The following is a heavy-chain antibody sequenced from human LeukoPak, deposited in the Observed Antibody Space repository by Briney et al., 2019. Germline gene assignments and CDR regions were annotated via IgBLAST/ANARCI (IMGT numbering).Heavy chain of an antibody. D-gene: IGHD6-13*01. CDR2: TYYRSKWYN. Sequence: SQTLSLTCALSGDSVSSNSAAWNWIRQSPSRGLEWLGRTYYRSKWYNDYAVSVKGRIAINPDTSKNQFSLQLNSVTPEDTAVYYCARAKGRSPLFDYWGQGTLVTVSS. CDR1: GDSVSSNSAA. CDR3: ARAKGRSPLFDY. V-gene: IGHV6-1*01. J-gene: IGHJ4*02.